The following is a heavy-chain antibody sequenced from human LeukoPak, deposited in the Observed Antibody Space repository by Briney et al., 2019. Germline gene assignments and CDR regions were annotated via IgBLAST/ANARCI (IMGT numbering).Heavy chain of an antibody. D-gene: IGHD5-24*01. J-gene: IGHJ4*02. Sequence: GGSLRLSCAASGFTFSSYGMHWVRQAPDKGLEWVAVISYDGSNKYYADSVKGRFTISRDNSKNTLYLQMNSLRAEDTAVYHCASLEMATIGWGQGTLVTVSS. V-gene: IGHV3-30*03. CDR2: ISYDGSNK. CDR1: GFTFSSYG. CDR3: ASLEMATIG.